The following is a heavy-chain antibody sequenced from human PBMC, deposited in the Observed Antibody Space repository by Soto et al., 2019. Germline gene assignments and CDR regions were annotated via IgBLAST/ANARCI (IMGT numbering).Heavy chain of an antibody. D-gene: IGHD2-8*01. CDR1: DFSLSGFY. CDR3: ASRGHCSNGQCHPFDY. CDR2: ISMSGSYK. Sequence: PGGSLRLSCVGSDFSLSGFYMSWVRQAPGKGLEWLSFISMSGSYKTYAASVEGRFTISRDNVKNILYLQMDSLRVEDTAVHYCASRGHCSNGQCHPFDYWGQGTQVTVSS. V-gene: IGHV3-11*06. J-gene: IGHJ4*02.